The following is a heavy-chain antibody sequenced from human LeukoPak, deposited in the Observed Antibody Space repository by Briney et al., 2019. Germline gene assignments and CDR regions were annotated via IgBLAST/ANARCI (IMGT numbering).Heavy chain of an antibody. Sequence: ASVKVSCKASGYTFTGYYIHWVRQAPGQGLEWMGWINPNSGGTNYAQKSQGRVTMTRDTSISTAYMELSRLRSDDTAVYYCAIDGWLLLRRYNWFDPWGQGTLVPVSS. CDR3: AIDGWLLLRRYNWFDP. CDR1: GYTFTGYY. CDR2: INPNSGGT. V-gene: IGHV1-2*02. J-gene: IGHJ5*02. D-gene: IGHD3-22*01.